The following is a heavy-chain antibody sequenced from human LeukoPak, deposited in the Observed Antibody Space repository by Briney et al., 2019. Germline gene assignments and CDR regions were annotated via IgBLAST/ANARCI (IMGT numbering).Heavy chain of an antibody. J-gene: IGHJ5*02. V-gene: IGHV3-23*01. CDR3: ARGLGYCSSTSCPVGNWFDP. CDR2: ISCSGGST. D-gene: IGHD2-2*01. CDR1: GFTFNSYA. Sequence: GGSLRLSCAASGFTFNSYAMIWLRHAPGKGLEGVSAISCSGGSTYYADYVKGRFTISRDNSKNTLYLQMNSLRAEDTAVYYCARGLGYCSSTSCPVGNWFDPWGQGTLVTVSS.